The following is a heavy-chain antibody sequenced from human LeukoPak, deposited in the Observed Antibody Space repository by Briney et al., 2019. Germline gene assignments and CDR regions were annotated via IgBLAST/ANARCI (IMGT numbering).Heavy chain of an antibody. CDR2: IIPIFGTA. CDR3: ARVWDYYGSGNKAYYGMDV. Sequence: GASVKVSCKASGGTFSSYAISWVRQAPGQGLEWMGGIIPIFGTANYAQKFQGRVTITAEESTSTAYMELSSLRSEDTAAYYCARVWDYYGSGNKAYYGMDVWGKGTTVTVSS. J-gene: IGHJ6*04. CDR1: GGTFSSYA. D-gene: IGHD3-10*01. V-gene: IGHV1-69*13.